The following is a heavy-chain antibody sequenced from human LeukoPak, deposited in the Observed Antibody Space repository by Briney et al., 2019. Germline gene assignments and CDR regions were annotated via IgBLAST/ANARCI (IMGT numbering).Heavy chain of an antibody. CDR3: AKGAAADFYYYYYGMDV. D-gene: IGHD6-13*01. V-gene: IGHV3-30*18. J-gene: IGHJ6*04. CDR2: ISYDGSNK. Sequence: PGGSLRLSCAASGFTFSSYGMHWVRQAPGKGLEWVAVISYDGSNKYYADSVKGRFTISRDNSKHTLYLQMNSLRAEDTAVYYCAKGAAADFYYYYYGMDVWGKGTTVTVSS. CDR1: GFTFSSYG.